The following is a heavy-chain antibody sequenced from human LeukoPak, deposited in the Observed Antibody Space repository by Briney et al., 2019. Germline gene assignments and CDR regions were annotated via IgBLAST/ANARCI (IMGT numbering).Heavy chain of an antibody. CDR2: IKRDGSEK. D-gene: IGHD6-13*01. V-gene: IGHV3-7*03. J-gene: IGHJ4*02. Sequence: GGPLRLSCAASEFTFSNYWMSWVRQAPGNGLEWVANIKRDGSEKYYVDSVKGRFTISRDNAKNSLFLHMNSPRVEDTAVYYCARDHGSSWETFDYWGQGTLVTVSS. CDR3: ARDHGSSWETFDY. CDR1: EFTFSNYW.